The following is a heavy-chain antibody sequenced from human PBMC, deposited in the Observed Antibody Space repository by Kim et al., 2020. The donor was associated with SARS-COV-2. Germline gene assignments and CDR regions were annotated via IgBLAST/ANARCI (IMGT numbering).Heavy chain of an antibody. J-gene: IGHJ4*02. Sequence: GGSLRLSCAASGFIFSDYYMSWIRQAPGGGLEWISFITDSGDIYYTESVKGRCTVSRDNAKNSLDLQMNSLRAEDTAVYYCATSSQRGDSDMSYWGQGT. CDR3: ATSSQRGDSDMSY. CDR1: GFIFSDYY. CDR2: ITDSGDI. V-gene: IGHV3-11*01. D-gene: IGHD5-18*01.